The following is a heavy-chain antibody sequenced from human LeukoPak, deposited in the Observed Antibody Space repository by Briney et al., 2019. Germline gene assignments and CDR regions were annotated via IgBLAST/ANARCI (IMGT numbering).Heavy chain of an antibody. V-gene: IGHV4-30-4*01. Sequence: SETLSLTCTVSGGSISSGDYYWSWIRQPPGKGLEWIGYIYYSGSTYYNPSLKSRLTISRDTSKNQFSLKLSSVTAADTAVYYCARRYCSGGNCYPFAYWGQGTLVTVSS. CDR3: ARRYCSGGNCYPFAY. D-gene: IGHD2-15*01. J-gene: IGHJ4*02. CDR2: IYYSGST. CDR1: GGSISSGDYY.